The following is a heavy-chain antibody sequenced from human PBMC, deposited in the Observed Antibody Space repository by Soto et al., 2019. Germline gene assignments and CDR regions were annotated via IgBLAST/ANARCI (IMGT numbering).Heavy chain of an antibody. V-gene: IGHV3-7*01. CDR1: GFPFSTCW. CDR3: VKDNRGSY. CDR2: INQGGSER. Sequence: PGGSLRLSCAASGFPFSTCWMMWVRQAPGKGLEWVANINQGGSERYYVDSVKGRFTISRDNAKNSLYLQMNSLRAEDTAVYYCVKDNRGSYWGQGTLVTVSS. J-gene: IGHJ4*02. D-gene: IGHD3-10*01.